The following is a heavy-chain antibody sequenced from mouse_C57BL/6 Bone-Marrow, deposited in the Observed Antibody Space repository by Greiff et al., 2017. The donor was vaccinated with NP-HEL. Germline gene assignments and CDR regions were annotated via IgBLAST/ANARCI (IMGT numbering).Heavy chain of an antibody. J-gene: IGHJ3*01. CDR3: ARRYYYGSSFAY. Sequence: EVKLVESGGGLVKPGGSLKLSCAASGFTLSDYGMHWVRQAPEKGLEWVAYISSGSSTIYYADTVKGRFTISRDNAKNTLFLQMTSLRSEDTAMYYCARRYYYGSSFAYWGQGTLVTVSA. D-gene: IGHD1-1*01. V-gene: IGHV5-17*01. CDR1: GFTLSDYG. CDR2: ISSGSSTI.